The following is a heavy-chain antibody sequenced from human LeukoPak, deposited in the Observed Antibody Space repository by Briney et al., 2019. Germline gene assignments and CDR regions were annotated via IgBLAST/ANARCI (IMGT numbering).Heavy chain of an antibody. CDR1: GFPFGLYV. V-gene: IGHV3-30*18. J-gene: IGHJ4*02. Sequence: PGGSLRLSCAASGFPFGLYVMSWVRQAPGKGLEWVAVISYDGSNKYYADSVKGRFTISRDNSKNTLYLQMNSLRAEDTAVYYCAKSKTNTKKVAAPLGYWGQGTLVTVSS. CDR2: ISYDGSNK. CDR3: AKSKTNTKKVAAPLGY. D-gene: IGHD1/OR15-1a*01.